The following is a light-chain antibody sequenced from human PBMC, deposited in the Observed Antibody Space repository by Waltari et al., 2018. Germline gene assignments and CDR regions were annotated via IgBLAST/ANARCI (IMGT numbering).Light chain of an antibody. CDR3: AAWDDSLTVR. Sequence: QSVLTQPPSASGTPGQRVTISCSGTSSNYGSHFVCLYQHPPETAPKLLIYRNDQRPSGVPDRFSGSRSGTSASLAISGLRSEDEADYYCAAWDDSLTVRFGGGTKLTVL. CDR1: SSNYGSHF. J-gene: IGLJ3*02. CDR2: RND. V-gene: IGLV1-47*01.